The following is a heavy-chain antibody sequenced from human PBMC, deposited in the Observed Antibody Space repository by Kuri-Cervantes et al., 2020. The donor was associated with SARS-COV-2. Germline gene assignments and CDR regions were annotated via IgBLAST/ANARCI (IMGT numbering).Heavy chain of an antibody. CDR2: ISSSSSYI. Sequence: GESLKISCAASGFTFSSYSMNWVRQAPGKGLEWVSSISSSSSYIYYADSVKGRFTISRDNSKNTLYLQMNSLRAEDTAVYYCARGQQLVPDWFDPWGQGTLVTVSS. J-gene: IGHJ5*02. CDR3: ARGQQLVPDWFDP. CDR1: GFTFSSYS. D-gene: IGHD6-13*01. V-gene: IGHV3-21*01.